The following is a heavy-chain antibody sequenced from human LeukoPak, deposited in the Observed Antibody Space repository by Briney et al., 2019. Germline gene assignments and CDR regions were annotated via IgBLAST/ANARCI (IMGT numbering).Heavy chain of an antibody. CDR3: ARLYSYDSSGYYYSY. J-gene: IGHJ4*02. CDR2: IYYSGST. Sequence: SETLSLTCTVSGGSISSSYYWGWIRQPPGKGLEWIGSIYYSGSTYYNPSLKSRVTISVDTSKNQFSLKLSSVTAADTAVYYCARLYSYDSSGYYYSYWGQGPLVTVSS. D-gene: IGHD3-22*01. CDR1: GGSISSSYY. V-gene: IGHV4-39*01.